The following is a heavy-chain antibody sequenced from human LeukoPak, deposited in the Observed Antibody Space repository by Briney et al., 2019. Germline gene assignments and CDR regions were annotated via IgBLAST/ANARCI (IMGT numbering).Heavy chain of an antibody. CDR3: AKLGMYDRSAHNWFDP. J-gene: IGHJ5*02. CDR1: GASINTYY. V-gene: IGHV4-59*08. Sequence: SETLSLTCTVSGASINTYYWSWIRQPPGKGLEWIGYIYYTGSTNYNPSLMSRVTISVDTSKNQFSLKLSSVTAADTAVYYCAKLGMYDRSAHNWFDPWGQGTLVTVSS. CDR2: IYYTGST. D-gene: IGHD3-22*01.